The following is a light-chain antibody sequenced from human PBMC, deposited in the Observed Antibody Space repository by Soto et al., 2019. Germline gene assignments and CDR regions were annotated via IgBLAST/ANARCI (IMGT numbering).Light chain of an antibody. CDR1: QSISSW. CDR3: QQYNSYRT. Sequence: DIQMTQSPSTLSASVGDRVSITCRASQSISSWLAWYQQKPGKAPKLLMHDASNLESGVPSRFSGSGSGTEFTLTISSLQPDDFAIYYCQQYNSYRTFGQGTKVEIK. CDR2: DAS. V-gene: IGKV1-5*01. J-gene: IGKJ1*01.